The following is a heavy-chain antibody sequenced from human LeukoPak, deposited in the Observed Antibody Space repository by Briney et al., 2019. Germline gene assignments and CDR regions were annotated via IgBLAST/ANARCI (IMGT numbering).Heavy chain of an antibody. Sequence: GGSLRLSCAASGFTFSSYAMHWVRQAPGKGLEWVAVISYDGSNKYYADSVKGRFTISRDNAKNTVYLQMNSLRAEDTAVYYCARGVGGDRDYWGQGTLVTVSS. J-gene: IGHJ4*02. D-gene: IGHD2-21*02. CDR3: ARGVGGDRDY. V-gene: IGHV3-30-3*01. CDR2: ISYDGSNK. CDR1: GFTFSSYA.